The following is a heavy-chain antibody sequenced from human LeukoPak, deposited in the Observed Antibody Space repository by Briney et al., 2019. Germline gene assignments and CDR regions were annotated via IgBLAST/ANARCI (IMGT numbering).Heavy chain of an antibody. CDR1: GGSISGYH. V-gene: IGHV4-59*01. CDR2: IYYSGSS. CDR3: ARVPRSYYYYYYMDV. J-gene: IGHJ6*03. Sequence: SETLSLTCTVSGGSISGYHWSWVRQPPGKGLEWLGYIYYSGSSNYNPSLKSRVTMSADTSKNQFSLKLSSVTAADTAVYYCARVPRSYYYYYYMDVWGKGTTVTVSS.